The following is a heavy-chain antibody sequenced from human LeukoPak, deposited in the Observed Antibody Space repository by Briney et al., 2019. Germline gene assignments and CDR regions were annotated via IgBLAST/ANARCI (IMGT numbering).Heavy chain of an antibody. CDR2: IYYSGST. Sequence: SETLSLTCTVSGGSISSYYWSWIRQPPGKGLEWIGYIYYSGSTNYKPSLKSRVTISVDTSKNQFSLKLSSVTAADTAVYYCARAETDHYYFDYLGQGILVTVSS. CDR3: ARAETDHYYFDY. J-gene: IGHJ4*02. CDR1: GGSISSYY. D-gene: IGHD3-10*01. V-gene: IGHV4-59*08.